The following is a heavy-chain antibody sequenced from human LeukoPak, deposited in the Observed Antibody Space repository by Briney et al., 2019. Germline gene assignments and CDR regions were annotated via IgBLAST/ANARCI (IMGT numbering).Heavy chain of an antibody. D-gene: IGHD2-15*01. CDR1: GYIFTTYY. CDR2: INPRDGSK. Sequence: ASVKVSCKTSGYIFTTYYMHWVRQAPGQGLEWMGIINPRDGSKSYLQKFQDRVTMTGDTSTSAVYMELSSLRSEDTAVYYCARECSGGSCYYFDNWGQGTLVTVSS. J-gene: IGHJ4*02. CDR3: ARECSGGSCYYFDN. V-gene: IGHV1-46*01.